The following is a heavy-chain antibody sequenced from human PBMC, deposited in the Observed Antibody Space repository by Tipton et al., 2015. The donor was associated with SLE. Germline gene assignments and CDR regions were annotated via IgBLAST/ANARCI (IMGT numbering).Heavy chain of an antibody. Sequence: QLVQSGAEVKKPGESLMLSCEGSGYRFTNYWIAWVRQMPGKGLEWVGIIYPGDSDTRYSPFFRGQVTISADKSISTTYLQWHSLKASDTAMYYCARNRDWGSRIDGFDIWGQGTMVSVSS. V-gene: IGHV5-51*03. D-gene: IGHD7-27*01. CDR1: GYRFTNYW. CDR2: IYPGDSDT. J-gene: IGHJ3*02. CDR3: ARNRDWGSRIDGFDI.